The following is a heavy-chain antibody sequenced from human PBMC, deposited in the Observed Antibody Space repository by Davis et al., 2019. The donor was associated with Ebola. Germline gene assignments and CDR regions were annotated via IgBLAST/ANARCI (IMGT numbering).Heavy chain of an antibody. V-gene: IGHV3-23*01. Sequence: GGSLRLSCAASGFVFRNYVMSWVRQAPGKGLEWVSTLGTSADTYYADSVKGRFTISRDNSKSTLYLQMNTLRAEDTAVYFCAKDLGTSGIFDMLGQGTVVTVSS. CDR3: AKDLGTSGIFDM. J-gene: IGHJ3*02. CDR1: GFVFRNYV. D-gene: IGHD1-7*01. CDR2: LGTSADT.